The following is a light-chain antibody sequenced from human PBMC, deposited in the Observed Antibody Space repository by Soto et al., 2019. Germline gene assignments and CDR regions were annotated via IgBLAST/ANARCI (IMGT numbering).Light chain of an antibody. CDR2: GAS. V-gene: IGKV3-20*01. J-gene: IGKJ4*01. Sequence: EIVLTQSPGTLSLSLGERATLSCRASQSVSSSYLAWYQQKPGQAPRLLIYGASSRATGIPDRFSGSGSGTDFPLTISRLEPEDFAVYFCQQYGSSPLTFGGGTKVEIK. CDR3: QQYGSSPLT. CDR1: QSVSSSY.